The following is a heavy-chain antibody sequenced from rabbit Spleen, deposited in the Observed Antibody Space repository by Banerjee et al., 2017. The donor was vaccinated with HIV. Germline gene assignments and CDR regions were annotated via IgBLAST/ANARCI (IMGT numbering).Heavy chain of an antibody. J-gene: IGHJ3*01. V-gene: IGHV1S47*01. Sequence: QEQLVEYGGDLVQPEGSLTLTCKASGTDFGSNVMCWVRQAPGKGLEWIGCIYTGSSGSTWYASWAKGRFTISRSTSLNTVTLQLNSLTGADTATYFCARGPGTIRLDLWGPGTLVTVS. CDR1: GTDFGSNV. D-gene: IGHD2-1*01. CDR2: IYTGSSGST. CDR3: ARGPGTIRLDL.